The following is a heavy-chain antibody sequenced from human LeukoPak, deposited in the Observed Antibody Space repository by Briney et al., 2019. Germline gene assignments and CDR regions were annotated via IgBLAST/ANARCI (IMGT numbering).Heavy chain of an antibody. J-gene: IGHJ3*02. D-gene: IGHD4-17*01. V-gene: IGHV3-9*01. CDR3: AKATTAMHAFDI. Sequence: GRSLRLSCAASGFTFDDYAMHWVRQAPGKGLEWVSGISWNSGSIGYADSVKGRFTISRDNAKNSLYLQMNSLRAEDTALYYCAKATTAMHAFDIWGQGTMVTVSS. CDR2: ISWNSGSI. CDR1: GFTFDDYA.